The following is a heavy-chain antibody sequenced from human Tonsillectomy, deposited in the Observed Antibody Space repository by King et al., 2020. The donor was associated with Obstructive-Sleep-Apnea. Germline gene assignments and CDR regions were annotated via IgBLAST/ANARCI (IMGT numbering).Heavy chain of an antibody. CDR1: GFSFDEYA. Sequence: VQLVESGGGLAQPGRSLRLSCAASGFSFDEYAMHWVRQAPGKGLEWVSGINWNSDSIGYAVSGKGRFTISRDNAKNSLYLQVNSLRAEDTALYYCVKDKNSGWYVDYFDYWGQGTLVTVSS. CDR2: INWNSDSI. V-gene: IGHV3-9*01. CDR3: VKDKNSGWYVDYFDY. J-gene: IGHJ4*02. D-gene: IGHD6-19*01.